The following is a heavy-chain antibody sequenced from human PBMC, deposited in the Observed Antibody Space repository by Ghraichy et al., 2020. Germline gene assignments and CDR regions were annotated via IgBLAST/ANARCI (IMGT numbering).Heavy chain of an antibody. V-gene: IGHV3-7*03. CDR3: ARETYDFWSGFYGMDV. J-gene: IGHJ6*02. CDR1: GFTFSSYW. Sequence: LSLTCAASGFTFSSYWMSWVRQAPGKGLEWVANIKQDGSEKYYVDSVKGRFTISRDNAKNSLYLQMNSLRAEDTAVYYCARETYDFWSGFYGMDVWGQGTTVTVSS. CDR2: IKQDGSEK. D-gene: IGHD3-3*01.